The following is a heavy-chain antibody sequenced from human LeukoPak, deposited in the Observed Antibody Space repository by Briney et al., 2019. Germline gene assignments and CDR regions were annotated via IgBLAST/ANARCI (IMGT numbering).Heavy chain of an antibody. Sequence: ASVKVSCKASGYTFTSYGISWVRQAPGQGLEWMGWISAYNGNTNYAQKLQGRVTMTTDTSTSTAYMELRSLRSDDTAVYYCASNMAQPYCSSTSCYGAFDIWGQGTMVTVSS. J-gene: IGHJ3*02. CDR3: ASNMAQPYCSSTSCYGAFDI. CDR1: GYTFTSYG. V-gene: IGHV1-18*01. D-gene: IGHD2-2*01. CDR2: ISAYNGNT.